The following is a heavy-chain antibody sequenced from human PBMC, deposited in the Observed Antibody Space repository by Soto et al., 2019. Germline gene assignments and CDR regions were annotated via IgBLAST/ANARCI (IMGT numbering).Heavy chain of an antibody. CDR3: AHILLAASGTFGMEV. J-gene: IGHJ6*02. D-gene: IGHD6-13*01. Sequence: QITLKESGPTLVKPTQTLTLTCTFSGFSLSTSGSCVGWFLYPPGKPLQWLALIYWNYAKRYSPSLKSRLTIAIDTSKSPVVLTVTHMDPVDPAIYYGAHILLAASGTFGMEVWGQETTVTVSS. CDR1: GFSLSTSGSC. V-gene: IGHV2-5*01. CDR2: IYWNYAK.